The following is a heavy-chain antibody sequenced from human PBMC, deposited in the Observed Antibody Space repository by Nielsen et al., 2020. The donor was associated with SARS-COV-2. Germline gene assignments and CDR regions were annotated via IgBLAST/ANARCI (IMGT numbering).Heavy chain of an antibody. CDR2: ISAYNGNT. D-gene: IGHD3-3*01. J-gene: IGHJ6*02. CDR3: ARDRVFGVVITGYYYYYGVDV. V-gene: IGHV1-18*01. CDR1: GYTFTSYG. Sequence: ASVKVSCKASGYTFTSYGISWVRQAPGQGLEWMGWISAYNGNTNYAQKLQGRVTMTTDTSTSTAYMELRSLRSDDTAVYYCARDRVFGVVITGYYYYYGVDVWGQGTTVTVSS.